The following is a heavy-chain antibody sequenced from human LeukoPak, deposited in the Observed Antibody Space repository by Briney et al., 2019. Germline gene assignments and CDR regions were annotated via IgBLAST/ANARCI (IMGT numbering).Heavy chain of an antibody. CDR1: GGSVSSTTYY. J-gene: IGHJ4*02. V-gene: IGHV4-39*01. Sequence: PSETLSPTCTVSGGSVSSTTYYWSWIRQPPGKGLEWIASINYSGSTYYNPSLKSRVTISVDTSENQFSLKLSSVTAADTAVYYCARYVVYGSGKYYFDYWGQGTLVTVSS. CDR3: ARYVVYGSGKYYFDY. D-gene: IGHD3-10*01. CDR2: INYSGST.